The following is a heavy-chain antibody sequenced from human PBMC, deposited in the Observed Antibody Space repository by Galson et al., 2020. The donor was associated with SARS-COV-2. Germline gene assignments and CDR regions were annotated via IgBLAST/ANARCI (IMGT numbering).Heavy chain of an antibody. D-gene: IGHD2-8*01. Sequence: GESLKISCKGSGYSFTNHWIGWVRQMPGKGLEWMGIIYPGDSDTRYSPSFQGQVTISADKTIGTAYLQWSSLKASDTAMYYCARLITVPSWFDSWGQGTLVTVSS. CDR3: ARLITVPSWFDS. J-gene: IGHJ5*01. CDR1: GYSFTNHW. V-gene: IGHV5-51*01. CDR2: IYPGDSDT.